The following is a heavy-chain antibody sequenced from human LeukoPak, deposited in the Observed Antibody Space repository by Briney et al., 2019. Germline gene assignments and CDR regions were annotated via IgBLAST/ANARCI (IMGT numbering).Heavy chain of an antibody. Sequence: SETLSLTCTVSGDSISSYFWSWIRQPAGKGLEWIGRIYTSGSTNYNPSLKSRVTMSVDTSKNQFSLKLSSVTAADTAVYYCERDLAYDSSGYVVDYWGQGTLVTVSS. CDR2: IYTSGST. D-gene: IGHD3-22*01. J-gene: IGHJ4*02. V-gene: IGHV4-4*07. CDR1: GDSISSYF. CDR3: ERDLAYDSSGYVVDY.